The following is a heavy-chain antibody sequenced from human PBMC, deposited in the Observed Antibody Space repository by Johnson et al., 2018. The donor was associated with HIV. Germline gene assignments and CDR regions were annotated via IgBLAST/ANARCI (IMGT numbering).Heavy chain of an antibody. D-gene: IGHD1-7*01. CDR2: ISYDGSNK. Sequence: QVQLVESGGGVVQPGRSLRLSCAASGFTFSSYAMHWVRQAPGKGLEWVAVISYDGSNKYYADSVRGRFTISRYNSKNPLYLQMNSLRAEDTALYYCAKGGFITGTKDAFDIWGQGTMVTVSS. J-gene: IGHJ3*02. CDR1: GFTFSSYA. CDR3: AKGGFITGTKDAFDI. V-gene: IGHV3-30-3*01.